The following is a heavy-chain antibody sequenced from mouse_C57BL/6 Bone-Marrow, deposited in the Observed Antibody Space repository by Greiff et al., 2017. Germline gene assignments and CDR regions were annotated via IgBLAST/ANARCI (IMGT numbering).Heavy chain of an antibody. Sequence: QVQLQQSGAELVRPGTSVKVSCKASGYAFTNYLIEWVKQRPGQGLEWIGVINPGSGGTNYNEKFKGKATLTADKSSSTAYMQLSSLTSEDSAVYFCARSGYDYDVPLFAYWGQGTLVTVSA. CDR2: INPGSGGT. D-gene: IGHD2-4*01. J-gene: IGHJ3*01. CDR1: GYAFTNYL. CDR3: ARSGYDYDVPLFAY. V-gene: IGHV1-54*01.